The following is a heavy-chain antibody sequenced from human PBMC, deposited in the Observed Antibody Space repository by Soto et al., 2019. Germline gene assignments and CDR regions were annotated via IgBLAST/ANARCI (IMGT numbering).Heavy chain of an antibody. CDR2: INQDVSVK. CDR1: GFTFSHYW. V-gene: IGHV3-7*01. CDR3: GRDPGYGALDY. D-gene: IGHD4-17*01. J-gene: IGHJ4*02. Sequence: EVQLVDSGGDLVQPGGSLRLSCAASGFTFSHYWMTWVRQAPGKGLEWVANINQDVSVKTYLDSMKGRLTISRDNAQDSLYLQMDSLRAEDTAVYYCGRDPGYGALDYWGQGTLVTVSA.